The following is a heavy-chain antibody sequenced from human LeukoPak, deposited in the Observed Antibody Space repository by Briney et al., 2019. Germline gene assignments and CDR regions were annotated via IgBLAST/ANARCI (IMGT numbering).Heavy chain of an antibody. J-gene: IGHJ4*02. CDR1: GFPFSTYS. CDR3: ASFPWDLRPT. Sequence: PGGSLRLSCVTSGFPFSTYSMNWVRQAPGKGLEWLSYITSTSDTIYYADSVKGRFTIPRDNAKNSLYLQMNSLRAEDTAVYYCASFPWDLRPTWGQGTLVSVAS. V-gene: IGHV3-48*01. CDR2: ITSTSDTI. D-gene: IGHD1-26*01.